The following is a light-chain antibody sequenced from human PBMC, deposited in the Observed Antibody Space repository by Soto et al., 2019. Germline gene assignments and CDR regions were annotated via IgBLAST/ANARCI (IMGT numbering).Light chain of an antibody. CDR1: SSDVGGYNY. J-gene: IGLJ1*01. Sequence: QSVLTQPASVSGSPGQSITISCTGTSSDVGGYNYVSWYQQHPGKAPKLMIYAVTDRPSGVSSRFSGSKSGNTASLTISGLQAEDEADYYGSSYTSSSTLFGTGTKVTGL. CDR3: SSYTSSSTL. V-gene: IGLV2-14*01. CDR2: AVT.